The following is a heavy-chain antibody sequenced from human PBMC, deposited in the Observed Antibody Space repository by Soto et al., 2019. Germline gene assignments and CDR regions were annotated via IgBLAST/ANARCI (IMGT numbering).Heavy chain of an antibody. CDR3: ARDPSVVTAMPHDS. CDR2: INHSGST. Sequence: QVQLQQWGAGLLKPSETLSLTCAVYGGSFSGYYWSWIRQPPGKGLEWIGEINHSGSTNYNPSLKSRVTISVDTSKNQFSLKLSSVTAADTAVYYCARDPSVVTAMPHDSWGQGTLVTVSS. V-gene: IGHV4-34*01. CDR1: GGSFSGYY. J-gene: IGHJ4*02. D-gene: IGHD2-21*02.